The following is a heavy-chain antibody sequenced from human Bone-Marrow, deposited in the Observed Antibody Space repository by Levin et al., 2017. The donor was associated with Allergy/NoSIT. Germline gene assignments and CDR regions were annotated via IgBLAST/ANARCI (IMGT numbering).Heavy chain of an antibody. CDR2: ITWDGDKR. Sequence: LSLTCAASGFKFDDFTMHWVRQAPGKGLEWVSLITWDGDKRYYGDSVMGRFTISRDNSRNSLFLQMNGLTIEDTALYFCVRGSGESTSFDSWGQGTLVTVAS. D-gene: IGHD3-10*01. CDR1: GFKFDDFT. CDR3: VRGSGESTSFDS. V-gene: IGHV3-43*01. J-gene: IGHJ4*02.